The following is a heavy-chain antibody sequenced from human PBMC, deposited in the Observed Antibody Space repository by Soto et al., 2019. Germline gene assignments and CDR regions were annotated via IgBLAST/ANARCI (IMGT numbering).Heavy chain of an antibody. CDR1: GGSISSYY. V-gene: IGHV4-59*01. J-gene: IGHJ3*02. CDR3: ARGLGASYAFDI. CDR2: IYYSGST. Sequence: PSETLSLTCTVSGGSISSYYWSWIRQPPGKGLEWIGYIYYSGSTNYNPSLKSRVTISVDTSKNQFSLKLSSVTAADTAVYYCARGLGASYAFDIWGQGTMVTVSS. D-gene: IGHD1-26*01.